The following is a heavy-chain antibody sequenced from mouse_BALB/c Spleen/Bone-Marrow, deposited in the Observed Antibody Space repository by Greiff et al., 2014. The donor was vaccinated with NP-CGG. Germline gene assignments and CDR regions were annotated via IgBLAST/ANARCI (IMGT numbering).Heavy chain of an antibody. CDR3: VRSPGEVNY. J-gene: IGHJ3*01. CDR2: IAPGNGNT. V-gene: IGHV14-3*02. D-gene: IGHD1-3*01. CDR1: GFNIKDAY. Sequence: VQLQQSGAELVKPGASVKLSCTASGFNIKDAYMHRMKQRPEQGLERIGRIAPGNGNTQYDPKFQGKATITADTSSNTAYLHLISLTSEDTAVYYCVRSPGEVNYWGQGTLVTVSA.